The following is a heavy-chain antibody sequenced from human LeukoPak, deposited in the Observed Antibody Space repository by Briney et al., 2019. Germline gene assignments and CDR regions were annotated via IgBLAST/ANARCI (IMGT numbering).Heavy chain of an antibody. CDR3: ARRLPGFLVRGVLNGNWFDP. Sequence: SETLSLTCVVYGGSSSGYYWSGIRHSPGKGLNWIGEINHSGSTKYNPSLKNRVTISVDTSKNQFSLKLSSVTAADTAVYYCARRLPGFLVRGVLNGNWFDPWGQGTLVTVSS. V-gene: IGHV4-34*01. CDR2: INHSGST. CDR1: GGSSSGYY. D-gene: IGHD3-10*01. J-gene: IGHJ5*02.